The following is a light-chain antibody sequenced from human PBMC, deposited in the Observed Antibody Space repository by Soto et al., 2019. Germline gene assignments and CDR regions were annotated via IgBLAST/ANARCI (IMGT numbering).Light chain of an antibody. CDR2: TVS. CDR3: HHYET. J-gene: IGKJ1*01. CDR1: QSLLDRDDGNTY. V-gene: IGKV2-40*01. Sequence: DIVMTQTPLSLPVTPVEPASISFMSSQSLLDRDDGNTYLDWYLQKPGQSPQLLIYTVSYRASGVPDRFSGSGSGTEFTLTISRLEPEDFTVYYCHHYETFGQGTKVDIK.